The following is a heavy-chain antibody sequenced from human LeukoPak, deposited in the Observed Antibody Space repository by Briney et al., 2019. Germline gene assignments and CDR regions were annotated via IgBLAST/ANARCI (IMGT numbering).Heavy chain of an antibody. CDR2: VHYSGST. CDR1: GDSISGYS. Sequence: SETLSLTCTVSGDSISGYSWSWIRQPPGKGLEWIGNVHYSGSTTYHPSLQSRVTISVDTSKKQFSLKLRSVTAADSAVYYCARHSSLQGYYFDYWGRGTLVTVSS. J-gene: IGHJ4*02. V-gene: IGHV4-59*08. D-gene: IGHD6-6*01. CDR3: ARHSSLQGYYFDY.